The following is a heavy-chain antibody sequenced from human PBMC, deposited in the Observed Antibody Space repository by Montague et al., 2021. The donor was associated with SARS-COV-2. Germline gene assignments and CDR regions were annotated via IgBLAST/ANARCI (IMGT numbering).Heavy chain of an antibody. CDR2: IYYSGST. Sequence: SETLSLTRTLSGGSVSSYYWSWIRQSPGKGLQLLGYIYYSGSTDYNPSLKSRFTMSVDTSKNQLSLRLNSVITADTAVYFCARAGGFYDYWSGYSSSAGFFDPWGQGILVTVSS. J-gene: IGHJ5*02. CDR1: GGSVSSYY. D-gene: IGHD3-3*01. V-gene: IGHV4-59*02. CDR3: ARAGGFYDYWSGYSSSAGFFDP.